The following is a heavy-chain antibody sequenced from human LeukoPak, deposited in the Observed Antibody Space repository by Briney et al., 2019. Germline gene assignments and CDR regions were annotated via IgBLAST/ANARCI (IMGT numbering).Heavy chain of an antibody. J-gene: IGHJ4*02. Sequence: GGSLRLSCVASGFMFSDYGMHWVRQAPGKGLEWVAFIRSDGSGEYYTGSVKGRFTISRDNSKNTLYVQMNSLRLEDTAVYYCGKHDSASDYWGQGPLVTVSS. CDR2: IRSDGSGE. V-gene: IGHV3-30*02. CDR3: GKHDSASDY. CDR1: GFMFSDYG. D-gene: IGHD1-26*01.